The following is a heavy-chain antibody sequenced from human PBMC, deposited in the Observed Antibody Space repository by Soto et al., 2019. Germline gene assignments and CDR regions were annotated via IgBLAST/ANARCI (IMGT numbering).Heavy chain of an antibody. CDR3: ARAKTPMSPHYFYYGMDV. CDR2: VYSGGGT. V-gene: IGHV4-59*01. CDR1: GGSLRGYS. J-gene: IGHJ6*02. Sequence: QVQLQESGPGVVKPSETLSLTCTVSGGSLRGYSWSWIRQSPGKGLEWIGYVYSGGGTNYSPSFMGRVTISVDTTDNQFALKLNPVTAADTAVYYCARAKTPMSPHYFYYGMDVWGQGTTVTVSS. D-gene: IGHD3-9*01.